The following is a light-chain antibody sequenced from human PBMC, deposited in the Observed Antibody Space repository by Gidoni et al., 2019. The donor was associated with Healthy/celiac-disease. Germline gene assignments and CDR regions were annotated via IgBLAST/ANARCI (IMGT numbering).Light chain of an antibody. CDR3: QQSYSTPQFT. CDR1: QSISSY. J-gene: IGKJ3*01. Sequence: DIQMTQSPSPLSASVGDRVTITCRASQSISSYLNWYQQKPGKAPKRLIYAAASLQSGVPSRFSGSGSGTDFTLTISSLQPEDFATYYCQQSYSTPQFTFGPXTKVDIK. V-gene: IGKV1-39*01. CDR2: AAA.